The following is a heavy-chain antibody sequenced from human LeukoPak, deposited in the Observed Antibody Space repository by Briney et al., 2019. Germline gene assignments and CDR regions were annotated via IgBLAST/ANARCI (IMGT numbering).Heavy chain of an antibody. CDR1: GFTFSSYA. V-gene: IGHV3-23*01. CDR2: ISGSGGST. CDR3: AKGILRYFDWLLSPLDY. J-gene: IGHJ4*02. D-gene: IGHD3-9*01. Sequence: GGSLRLPCAASGFTFSSYAMSWVRQAPGKGLEWVSAISGSGGSTYYADSVKGRFTISRDNSKNTLYLQMNSLRAEDTAVYYCAKGILRYFDWLLSPLDYWGQGTLVTVSS.